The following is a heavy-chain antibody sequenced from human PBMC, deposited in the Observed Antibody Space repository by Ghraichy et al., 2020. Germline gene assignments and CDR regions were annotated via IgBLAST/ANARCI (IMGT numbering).Heavy chain of an antibody. CDR1: GFTFSSYA. J-gene: IGHJ6*02. CDR3: AKEERITIFGVVINRDRNGMDV. D-gene: IGHD3-3*01. Sequence: GGSLRLSCAASGFTFSSYAMSWVRQAPGKGLEWVSAISGSGGSTYYADSVKGRFTISRDNSKNTLYLQMNSLRAEDTAVYYCAKEERITIFGVVINRDRNGMDVWGQGTTVTVSS. CDR2: ISGSGGST. V-gene: IGHV3-23*01.